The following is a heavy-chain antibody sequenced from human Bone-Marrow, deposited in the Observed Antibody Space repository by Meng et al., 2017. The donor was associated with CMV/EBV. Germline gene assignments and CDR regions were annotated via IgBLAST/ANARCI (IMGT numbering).Heavy chain of an antibody. CDR1: GGSISSGDYC. V-gene: IGHV4-30-4*01. CDR2: IYYSGST. J-gene: IGHJ5*02. D-gene: IGHD4-17*01. CDR3: GRDDHGDYWWFDP. Sequence: VSGGSISSGDYCWSWLRQAPGKGLEWIRYIYYSGSTYYNPSLKSRVTISVDTSQNQFSLKLSSVTAADTAVYYCGRDDHGDYWWFDPWGQGTLVTVSS.